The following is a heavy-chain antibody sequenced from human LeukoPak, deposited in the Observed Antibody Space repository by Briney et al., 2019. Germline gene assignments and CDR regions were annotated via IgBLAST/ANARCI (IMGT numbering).Heavy chain of an antibody. CDR1: GDSISNYY. CDR3: ARVNREYYSDTSGYYFP. CDR2: IYYSGST. Sequence: SETLSLTCSVSGDSISNYYWTWIRQPPGKGLELIGYIYYSGSTNYNPSLKSRVTISVDTSKNQFSLKLSSVTAADTAVYYCARVNREYYSDTSGYYFPWGQGTLVTVSS. V-gene: IGHV4-59*01. J-gene: IGHJ5*02. D-gene: IGHD3-22*01.